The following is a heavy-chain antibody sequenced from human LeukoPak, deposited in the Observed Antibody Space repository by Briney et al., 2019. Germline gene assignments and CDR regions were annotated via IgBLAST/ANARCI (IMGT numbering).Heavy chain of an antibody. CDR2: INLNSGGT. J-gene: IGHJ4*02. CDR1: GYTFTGYY. D-gene: IGHD3-3*01. V-gene: IGHV1-2*02. CDR3: ARDLAYDFWSGMYY. Sequence: ASVKVSCKASGYTFTGYYMHWLRQPPAQGIEWMGWINLNSGGTNYAQKFQVRVTMTRDTSISTAYMELSRLRSADAAVYYCARDLAYDFWSGMYYWGQGTLVTVSS.